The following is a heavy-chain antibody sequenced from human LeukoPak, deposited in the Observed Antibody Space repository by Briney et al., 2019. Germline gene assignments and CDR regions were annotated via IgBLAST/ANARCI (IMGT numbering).Heavy chain of an antibody. CDR2: IYYSGST. CDR3: ARDRGPYSGYDSYYFDY. V-gene: IGHV4-31*03. J-gene: IGHJ4*02. CDR1: GGSISSGGYY. D-gene: IGHD5-12*01. Sequence: PSETLSLTCTVSGGSISSGGYYWSWIRQHPGKGLEWIGYIYYSGSTYYNPSLKSRVTISVDTSKNQFSLKLSSVTAAGTAVYYCARDRGPYSGYDSYYFDYWGQGTLVTVSS.